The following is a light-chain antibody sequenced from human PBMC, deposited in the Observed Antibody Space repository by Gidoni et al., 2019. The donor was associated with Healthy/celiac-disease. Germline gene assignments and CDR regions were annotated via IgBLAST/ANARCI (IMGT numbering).Light chain of an antibody. CDR2: AAS. J-gene: IGKJ3*01. V-gene: IGKV1-39*01. CDR3: QQSYSTPFT. Sequence: IQITQSPSSLSASVGDRVTITCRASQSISSYLNWYQQKPGKAPKLLIDAASSLQSGVPSRFSGSGSGTDFTLTISSLQPEDFATYYCQQSYSTPFTFGPGTKVDIK. CDR1: QSISSY.